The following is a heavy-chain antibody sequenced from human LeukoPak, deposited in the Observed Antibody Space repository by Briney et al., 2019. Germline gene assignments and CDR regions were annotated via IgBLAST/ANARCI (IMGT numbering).Heavy chain of an antibody. CDR1: GFTFTDNW. CDR2: IKEDGSEK. Sequence: GGSLTLSFEASGFTFTDNWMTWVRQGPGQGLEWVANIKEDGSEKFYVDSVKGRFTISRDNAKNSLYLQMNSLRAEDTAVYYCARGSLRGNYRYYPFDCLGQGTLVTVSS. J-gene: IGHJ4*02. D-gene: IGHD3-16*02. V-gene: IGHV3-7*05. CDR3: ARGSLRGNYRYYPFDC.